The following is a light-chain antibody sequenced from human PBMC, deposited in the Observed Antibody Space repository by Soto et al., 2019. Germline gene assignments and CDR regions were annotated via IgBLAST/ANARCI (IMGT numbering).Light chain of an antibody. V-gene: IGLV2-14*01. CDR3: SSYKTGSNVV. J-gene: IGLJ1*01. CDR2: EVS. Sequence: QSVLTQPASVSGSPGQSITISCTGTSSDIGYYNYVSWYQQYPGKAPKLIIYEVSNRPSGVSNRFSGSKSANTASLTISGLQAEDEADYHCSSYKTGSNVVFGTGTKVTVL. CDR1: SSDIGYYNY.